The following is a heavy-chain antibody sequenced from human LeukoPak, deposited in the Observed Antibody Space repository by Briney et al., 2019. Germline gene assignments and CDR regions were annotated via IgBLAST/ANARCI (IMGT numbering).Heavy chain of an antibody. V-gene: IGHV4-34*01. Sequence: PSETLSLTCAVYGGSFSGYYWSWIRQPPGKGLEWIGSIYYSGSTYYNPSLKSRVTISVDTSKNQFSLKLSSVTAADTAVYYCATIGPYGGYSGYEINPLLSTFRNYYYYYYMDVWGKGTTVTVSS. J-gene: IGHJ6*03. CDR2: IYYSGST. CDR1: GGSFSGYY. CDR3: ATIGPYGGYSGYEINPLLSTFRNYYYYYYMDV. D-gene: IGHD5-12*01.